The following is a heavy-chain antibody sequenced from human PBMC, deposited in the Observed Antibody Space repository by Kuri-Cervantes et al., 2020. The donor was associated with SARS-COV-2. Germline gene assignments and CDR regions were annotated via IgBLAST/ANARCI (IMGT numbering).Heavy chain of an antibody. D-gene: IGHD1-26*01. CDR1: GFTFSSYG. V-gene: IGHV3-30*02. CDR3: AKDSGSYFRGSAEYFQH. CDR2: IRYDGSNK. Sequence: GGSLRLSCAASGFTFSSYGMHWVRQAPGKGLEWVAFIRYDGSNKYYADSVKGRFTISRDNSKNSLYLQMNSLRAEDTALYYCAKDSGSYFRGSAEYFQHWGPGILVTVSS. J-gene: IGHJ1*01.